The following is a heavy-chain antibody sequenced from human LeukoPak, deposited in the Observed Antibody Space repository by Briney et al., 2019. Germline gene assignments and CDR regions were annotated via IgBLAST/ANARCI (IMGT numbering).Heavy chain of an antibody. CDR1: GFTFSNYG. V-gene: IGHV3-30*02. J-gene: IGHJ3*02. Sequence: PGGSLRLSCAGSGFTFSNYGMHWVRQAPGKGLEWVALIRFDGSKNYYADSVKGRFTISRDNSKNSLYLQMNSLRAEDTAVYYCARDLVVVAATPPTDAFDIWGQGTMVTVSS. D-gene: IGHD2-15*01. CDR2: IRFDGSKN. CDR3: ARDLVVVAATPPTDAFDI.